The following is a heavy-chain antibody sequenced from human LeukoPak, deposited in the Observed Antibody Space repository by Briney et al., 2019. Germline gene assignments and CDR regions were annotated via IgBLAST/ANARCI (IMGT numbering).Heavy chain of an antibody. Sequence: PSEALSLTCTVSGGSISSYYWSWIRQPPGKGLEWIGYIYYSGSTNYNPSLKSRVTISVDTSKNQFSLKLSSVTAADTAVYYCARGDSSGRPGIGFDFWGQGTLVTVSS. V-gene: IGHV4-59*08. D-gene: IGHD1-26*01. CDR2: IYYSGST. J-gene: IGHJ4*02. CDR1: GGSISSYY. CDR3: ARGDSSGRPGIGFDF.